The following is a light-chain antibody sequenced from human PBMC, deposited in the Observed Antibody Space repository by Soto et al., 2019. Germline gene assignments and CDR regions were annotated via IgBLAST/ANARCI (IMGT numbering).Light chain of an antibody. CDR3: ASWDYSLSGVL. Sequence: QSVLTQPPSASGTPGQRVTISCSGSSSNIGSNDAFWYQQLPGTAPKLLIYRSNQRTSGVPDRFSGSKSGTSASLAISGLRSEDEADYYCASWDYSLSGVLFGGGTQLTVL. CDR2: RSN. V-gene: IGLV1-47*01. CDR1: SSNIGSND. J-gene: IGLJ2*01.